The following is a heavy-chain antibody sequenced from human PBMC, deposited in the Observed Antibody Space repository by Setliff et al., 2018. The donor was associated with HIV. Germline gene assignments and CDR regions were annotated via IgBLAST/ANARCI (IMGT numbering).Heavy chain of an antibody. V-gene: IGHV4-38-2*01. Sequence: SETLSLTCAVSGFSISSGFFWGWIRQPPGKGLEWIATIPHNGGTYYNPDPSLTGRVTISLDTSKNQFSLKLAFVTAADTAVYYCARYSTLTTNFDYWGQGTLVTVSS. CDR2: IPHNGGT. CDR3: ARYSTLTTNFDY. CDR1: GFSISSGFF. D-gene: IGHD4-17*01. J-gene: IGHJ4*02.